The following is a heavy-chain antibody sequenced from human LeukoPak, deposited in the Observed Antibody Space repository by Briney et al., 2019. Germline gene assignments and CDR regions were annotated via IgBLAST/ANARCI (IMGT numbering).Heavy chain of an antibody. CDR3: AKLPAATNYFDY. CDR1: GFTFSSYG. J-gene: IGHJ4*02. CDR2: IWYDGSNK. V-gene: IGHV3-33*06. Sequence: GGFLRLSCAASGFTFSSYGMHWVRQAPGKGLEWVAVIWYDGSNKYYADSVKGRFTISRDNPKNTLYLQMNSLRAEDTAVYYCAKLPAATNYFDYWGQGTLVTVSS. D-gene: IGHD2-15*01.